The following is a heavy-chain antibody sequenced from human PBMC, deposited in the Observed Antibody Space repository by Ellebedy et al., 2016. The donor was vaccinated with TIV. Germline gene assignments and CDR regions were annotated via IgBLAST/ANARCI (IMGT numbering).Heavy chain of an antibody. D-gene: IGHD3-16*01. CDR1: GFTFSDYY. J-gene: IGHJ6*02. CDR3: ARAGPNYGDYGMDL. V-gene: IGHV3-11*01. CDR2: ISRSSDVI. Sequence: GGSLRLSCAASGFTFSDYYMNWIRQAPGKGLEWVSYISRSSDVIYYADSVKGRFTISRDNAKNSLYLQMNSLRAEDTAVYYCARAGPNYGDYGMDLWGQGTTVTVSS.